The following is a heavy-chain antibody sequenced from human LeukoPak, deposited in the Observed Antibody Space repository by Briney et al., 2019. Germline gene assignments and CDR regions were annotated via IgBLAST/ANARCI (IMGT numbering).Heavy chain of an antibody. V-gene: IGHV1-69*06. J-gene: IGHJ4*02. Sequence: GASVKVSCKASGGTFSSYAISWVRQAPGQGLEWMGGIIPIFGTANYAQKFQGRVTITADKSTSTAYMELSSLRSEDTAVYYCARSPGYSSGWPYYYFDYWGQGTLVTVSS. CDR3: ARSPGYSSGWPYYYFDY. CDR2: IIPIFGTA. D-gene: IGHD6-19*01. CDR1: GGTFSSYA.